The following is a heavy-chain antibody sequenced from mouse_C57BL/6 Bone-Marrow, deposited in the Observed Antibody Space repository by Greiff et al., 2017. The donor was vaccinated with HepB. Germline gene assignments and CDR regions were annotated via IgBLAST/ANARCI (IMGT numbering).Heavy chain of an antibody. CDR2: IDPENGDT. Sequence: EVQLQQSGAELVRPGASVKLSCTASGFNIKDDYMHWVKQRPEQGLEWIGWIDPENGDTEYASKFQGKATITADTSSNTAYLQLSSLTSEDTAVYYCARSGFGDYWGQGTTLTVSS. CDR3: ARSGFGDY. CDR1: GFNIKDDY. J-gene: IGHJ2*01. D-gene: IGHD3-1*01. V-gene: IGHV14-4*01.